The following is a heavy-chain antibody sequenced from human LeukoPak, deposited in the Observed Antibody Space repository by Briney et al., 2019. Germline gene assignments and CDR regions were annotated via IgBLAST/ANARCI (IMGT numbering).Heavy chain of an antibody. CDR3: ARESLGEDSSGYYANFDY. D-gene: IGHD3-22*01. CDR2: ISYDGSNK. Sequence: GGSLRLSCAASGFTFSSYGMHWVRQAPGKGLEWVAVISYDGSNKYYADSVKGRFTISRDNSKNTLYLQMNSLRAEDTAVYYCARESLGEDSSGYYANFDYWGQGTLVTVSS. J-gene: IGHJ4*02. CDR1: GFTFSSYG. V-gene: IGHV3-30*03.